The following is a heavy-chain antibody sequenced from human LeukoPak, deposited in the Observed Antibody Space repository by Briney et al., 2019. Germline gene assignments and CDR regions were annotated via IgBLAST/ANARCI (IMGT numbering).Heavy chain of an antibody. CDR3: ARGGGYLSAFDI. D-gene: IGHD6-13*01. CDR2: IHYDGSNN. J-gene: IGHJ3*02. V-gene: IGHV3-30*02. Sequence: GGSLRLSCAASGFTFSSYGMHWVRQAPGKGLEWVAFIHYDGSNNYYADSVKGRFTISRDNSKNTLYLQMNSLRVEDTAVYYCARGGGYLSAFDIWGQGTMVTVSS. CDR1: GFTFSSYG.